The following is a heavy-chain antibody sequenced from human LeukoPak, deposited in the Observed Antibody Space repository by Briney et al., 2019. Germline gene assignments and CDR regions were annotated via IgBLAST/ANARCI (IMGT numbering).Heavy chain of an antibody. Sequence: PSETLSLTCTVSGGSVGSGSSHWVWIGQPPGRGLEWIGYIYYNGNTNYNPSLESRVTISLDTSKNQFSLRLNSVTAADTAVYYCARLGGSGWFDSWGRGMLVTVSS. J-gene: IGHJ5*01. D-gene: IGHD6-19*01. V-gene: IGHV4-61*01. CDR1: GGSVGSGSSH. CDR3: ARLGGSGWFDS. CDR2: IYYNGNT.